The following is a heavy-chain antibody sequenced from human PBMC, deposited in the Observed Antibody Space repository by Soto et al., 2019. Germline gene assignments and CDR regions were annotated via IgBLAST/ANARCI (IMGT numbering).Heavy chain of an antibody. CDR3: ARGTTPYYYDSSGYPYLDY. J-gene: IGHJ4*02. Sequence: SVKVSCKASGGTFSSYAISWVRQAPGQGLEWMGGIVPIFGTANYAQKFQGRVTITADESTSTAYMELSSLRSEDTAVYYCARGTTPYYYDSSGYPYLDYWGQGTLVTVSS. V-gene: IGHV1-69*13. D-gene: IGHD3-22*01. CDR2: IVPIFGTA. CDR1: GGTFSSYA.